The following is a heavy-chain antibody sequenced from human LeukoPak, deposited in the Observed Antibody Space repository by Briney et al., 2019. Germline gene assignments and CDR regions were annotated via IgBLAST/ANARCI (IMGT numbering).Heavy chain of an antibody. V-gene: IGHV4-4*07. CDR3: ARHITVTYDAFDL. CDR1: GDSISNYY. D-gene: IGHD6-19*01. Sequence: SETLSLTCTVSGDSISNYYWSWIRQPAGKGLEWIGRIYTSGSTNYNPSLKSRVTISVDTSKTQFSLKLTSVTAADTAVYYCARHITVTYDAFDLWGRGTMVTVSS. J-gene: IGHJ3*01. CDR2: IYTSGST.